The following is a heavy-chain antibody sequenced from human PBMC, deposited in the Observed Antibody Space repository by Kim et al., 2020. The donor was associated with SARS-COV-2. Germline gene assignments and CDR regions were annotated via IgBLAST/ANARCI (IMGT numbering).Heavy chain of an antibody. CDR1: GGSVSSGSYY. D-gene: IGHD3-10*01. CDR3: AREGLLWSILQGFDY. Sequence: SETLSLTCTVSGGSVSSGSYYWSWIRQPPGKGLEWIGYIYYSGSTNYNPSLKSRVTISVDTSKNQFSLKLSSVTAADTAVYYCAREGLLWSILQGFDYWGQGTLVTVSS. CDR2: IYYSGST. V-gene: IGHV4-61*01. J-gene: IGHJ4*02.